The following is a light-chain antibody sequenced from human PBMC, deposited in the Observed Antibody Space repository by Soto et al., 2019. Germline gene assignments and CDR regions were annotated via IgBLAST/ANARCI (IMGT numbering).Light chain of an antibody. CDR3: QHYNSYLGA. Sequence: DMPLTQCPSTLSASVGDRVTITCRASQSISTWLAWYRQKPGRAPKLLIFDASTLESGVPSRFSGNRSGTEFSLTISSMQPDDFANYYCQHYNSYLGAFGQGTKVDIK. J-gene: IGKJ1*01. V-gene: IGKV1-5*01. CDR2: DAS. CDR1: QSISTW.